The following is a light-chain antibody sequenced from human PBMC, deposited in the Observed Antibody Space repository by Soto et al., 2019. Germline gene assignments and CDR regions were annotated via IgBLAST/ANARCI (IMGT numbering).Light chain of an antibody. J-gene: IGKJ1*01. CDR1: QSVSSIY. V-gene: IGKV3-20*01. CDR3: QQYGGSPWT. Sequence: PGERATLSCRASQSVSSIYLAWYQQKPGQAPRLLIYGASSRATGIPDRFSGSGSGTDFTLTISRLEPEDFAVYYCQQYGGSPWTFGQGTKVEIK. CDR2: GAS.